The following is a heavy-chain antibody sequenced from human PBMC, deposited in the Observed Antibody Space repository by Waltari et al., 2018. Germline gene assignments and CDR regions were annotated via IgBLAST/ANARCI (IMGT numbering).Heavy chain of an antibody. Sequence: QVQLVQSGTEVKMPGASVKVSCKASGYTFTTSGLHWVRQGPGQGLEVMGWVNTEKGKTDSGPGSQGGRTMTTDTATGRAYMELRGLKSDDTALYYCARGGNWNYACDVWGQGTLVTVSS. CDR3: ARGGNWNYACDV. J-gene: IGHJ4*02. CDR2: VNTEKGKT. V-gene: IGHV1-18*01. CDR1: GYTFTTSG. D-gene: IGHD1-7*01.